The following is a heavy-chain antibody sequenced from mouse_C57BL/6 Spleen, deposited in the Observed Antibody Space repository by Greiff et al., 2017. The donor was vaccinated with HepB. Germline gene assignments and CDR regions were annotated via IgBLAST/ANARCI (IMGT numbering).Heavy chain of an antibody. D-gene: IGHD2-4*01. J-gene: IGHJ2*01. CDR2: IYPGDGDT. CDR3: ARGWDYDAIDD. CDR1: GYAFSSSW. V-gene: IGHV1-82*01. Sequence: VQLQQSGPELVKPGASVKISCKASGYAFSSSWMNWVKQRPGKGLEWIGRIYPGDGDTNYNGKVKGKATLTADKSSSTAYMQLSSLTSEDSAVYGCARGWDYDAIDDWGQGTTLTVSS.